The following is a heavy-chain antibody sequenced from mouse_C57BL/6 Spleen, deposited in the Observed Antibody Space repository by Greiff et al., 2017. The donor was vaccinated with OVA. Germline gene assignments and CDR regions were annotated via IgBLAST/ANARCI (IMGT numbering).Heavy chain of an antibody. CDR3: ARDGRDAMDY. Sequence: EVKLMESGPELVKPGASVKMSCKASGYTFTDYNMHWVKQSHGKSLEWIGYINPNNGGTSYNQKFKGKATLTVNKSSSTAYMELRSLTSEDSAVYYCARDGRDAMDYWGQGTSVTVSS. V-gene: IGHV1-22*01. J-gene: IGHJ4*01. CDR1: GYTFTDYN. CDR2: INPNNGGT.